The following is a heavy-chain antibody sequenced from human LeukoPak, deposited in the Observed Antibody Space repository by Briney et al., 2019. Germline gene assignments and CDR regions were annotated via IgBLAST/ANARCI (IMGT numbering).Heavy chain of an antibody. Sequence: GGSLRLSCAASGFTFSSYSMNWVRQAPGKGLEWVSCISSTSSTIYYAGSVKGRFTISRDNAKNSLYLKMNSLRAEDTDVYYCARGGAYYYDSSGYLDYWGQGTLVTVSS. CDR2: ISSTSSTI. D-gene: IGHD3-22*01. CDR1: GFTFSSYS. J-gene: IGHJ4*02. CDR3: ARGGAYYYDSSGYLDY. V-gene: IGHV3-48*04.